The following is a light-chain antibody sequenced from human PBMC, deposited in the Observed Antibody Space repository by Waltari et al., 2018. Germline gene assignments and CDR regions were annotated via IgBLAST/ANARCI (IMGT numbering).Light chain of an antibody. CDR2: LGY. CDR1: QSLLHSNGNNF. V-gene: IGKV2-28*01. J-gene: IGKJ2*01. Sequence: DVVLTQSPLSLPVTPGEPASISCRSSQSLLHSNGNNFLDWYVQKPWQSPQLLIYLGYNRPSGVPDRFSGSGSGTDFTLKIAIVEAEDVGLYYCMQALHTPYTFGQPTKLEIK. CDR3: MQALHTPYT.